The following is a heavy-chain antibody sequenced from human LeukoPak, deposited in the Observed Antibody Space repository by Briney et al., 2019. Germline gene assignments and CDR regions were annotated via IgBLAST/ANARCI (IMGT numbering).Heavy chain of an antibody. CDR3: AKDSRVVPAAPDY. J-gene: IGHJ4*02. D-gene: IGHD2-2*01. Sequence: PGGSLRLSCAASGFTFSSYAMSWVRQAPGKGLEWVSAISGSGGSTYYADSVKGRFTISRDNSKNTLYLQMNSLRAGDTAVYYCAKDSRVVPAAPDYWGQGTLVTVSS. V-gene: IGHV3-23*01. CDR1: GFTFSSYA. CDR2: ISGSGGST.